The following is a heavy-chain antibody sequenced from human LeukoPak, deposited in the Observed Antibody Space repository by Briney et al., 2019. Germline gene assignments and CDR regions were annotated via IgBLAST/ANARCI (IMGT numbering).Heavy chain of an antibody. CDR2: ISAYNGNT. CDR3: ARTFRSIAVDPPDY. CDR1: GYTFTSYG. V-gene: IGHV1-18*04. J-gene: IGHJ4*02. D-gene: IGHD6-19*01. Sequence: ASVKVSCKASGYTFTSYGISWVRQAPGQGLEWMGWISAYNGNTNYAQKLQGRVTMTTDTSTSTAYMELRSLRSDDTAVYYCARTFRSIAVDPPDYWGQGTLVTVSS.